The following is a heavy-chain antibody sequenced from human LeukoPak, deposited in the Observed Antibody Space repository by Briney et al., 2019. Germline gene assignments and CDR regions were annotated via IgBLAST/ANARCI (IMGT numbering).Heavy chain of an antibody. D-gene: IGHD1-26*01. CDR3: ANDGRSVGATGGFLDY. CDR2: VSGTGGAT. J-gene: IGHJ4*02. V-gene: IGHV3-23*01. Sequence: GGSLRLSCAASGFTFSNYAMNWVRQAPGKGLEWVSGVSGTGGATYYADSVKGRFTISRDNSKNTLYLQMNSLRAEDTAVYYCANDGRSVGATGGFLDYWGQGTLVTVSS. CDR1: GFTFSNYA.